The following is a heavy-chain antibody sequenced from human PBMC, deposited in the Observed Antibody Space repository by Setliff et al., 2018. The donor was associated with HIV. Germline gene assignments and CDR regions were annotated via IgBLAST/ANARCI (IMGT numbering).Heavy chain of an antibody. D-gene: IGHD3-22*01. CDR2: VYYTGTT. Sequence: PSETLSLTCSVSGGSVSSSSYYWGWIRQTPGKGLEWLGSVYYTGTTYYNPSLKSRVTISVDTSKNQFSLNLNSVTAADTAMYYCARGCSGYYEDYWGQGTLVTVSS. J-gene: IGHJ4*02. CDR3: ARGCSGYYEDY. CDR1: GGSVSSSSYY. V-gene: IGHV4-39*02.